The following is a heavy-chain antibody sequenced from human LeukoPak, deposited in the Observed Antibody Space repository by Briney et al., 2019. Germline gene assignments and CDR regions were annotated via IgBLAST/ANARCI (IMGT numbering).Heavy chain of an antibody. Sequence: PSETLSLTCTASGGSISSHYWSWIRQPPGKGLEWIGYIYYSGTTNYPPSLKSRVTISVDTSKNQFSLKLSSVTAADTAVYYCARDVSGSSGYPYWGQGTLVTVSS. CDR3: ARDVSGSSGYPY. D-gene: IGHD3-22*01. V-gene: IGHV4-59*11. J-gene: IGHJ4*02. CDR2: IYYSGTT. CDR1: GGSISSHY.